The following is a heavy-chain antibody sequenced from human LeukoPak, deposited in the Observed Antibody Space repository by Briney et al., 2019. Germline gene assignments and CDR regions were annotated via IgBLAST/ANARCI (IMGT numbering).Heavy chain of an antibody. CDR3: ARDIAARNLFDY. J-gene: IGHJ4*02. D-gene: IGHD6-6*01. V-gene: IGHV1-2*02. CDR2: INPNSGGT. CDR1: GYSFTGYY. Sequence: GASVKVSCKASGYSFTGYYMHWVRQAPGQGLEWVGWINPNSGGTNYAQTFQGRVTMTRDTSISTAYMELSRLRSDDTAVYYCARDIAARNLFDYWGQGTLVTVSS.